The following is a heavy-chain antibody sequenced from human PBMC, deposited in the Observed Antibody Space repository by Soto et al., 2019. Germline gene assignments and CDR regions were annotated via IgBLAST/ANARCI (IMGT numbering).Heavy chain of an antibody. J-gene: IGHJ4*02. V-gene: IGHV1-8*01. Sequence: ASVKVSCKASGYTFTSYDINWVRQATGQGLEWMGWMNPNSGNTGYAQKFQGRVTMTRNTSISTAYMELSSLRFDDTAVYCCGRDLAAGDYWGQGTLVTVSS. D-gene: IGHD6-13*01. CDR1: GYTFTSYD. CDR2: MNPNSGNT. CDR3: GRDLAAGDY.